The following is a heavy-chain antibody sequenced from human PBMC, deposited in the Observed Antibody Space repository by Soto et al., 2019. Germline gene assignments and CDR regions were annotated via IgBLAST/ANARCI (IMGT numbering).Heavy chain of an antibody. V-gene: IGHV4-59*01. D-gene: IGHD2-8*01. CDR1: GGSISSYY. J-gene: IGHJ4*02. Sequence: PSETLSLTCTVSGGSISSYYWSWIRQPPGKGLEWIGYIYYSGSTNYNPSLKSRVTISVDTSKNQFSLKLSSVTAADTAVYYCARGDGDFDYWGQGTLVTVSS. CDR2: IYYSGST. CDR3: ARGDGDFDY.